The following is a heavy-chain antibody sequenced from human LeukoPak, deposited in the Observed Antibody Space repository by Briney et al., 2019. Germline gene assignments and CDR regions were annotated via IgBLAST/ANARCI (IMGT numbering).Heavy chain of an antibody. Sequence: GESLKISCQASGYIFTNYWIGWVRQMPETGLESMWIIYPADSDTTYSPAFEGQVTISVDKSISTVYLQWGSLKASDTAMYYCARQSRDGSKTRGYYFDSWGQGTLVTVSS. J-gene: IGHJ4*02. CDR2: IYPADSDT. CDR3: ARQSRDGSKTRGYYFDS. V-gene: IGHV5-51*01. D-gene: IGHD3-10*01. CDR1: GYIFTNYW.